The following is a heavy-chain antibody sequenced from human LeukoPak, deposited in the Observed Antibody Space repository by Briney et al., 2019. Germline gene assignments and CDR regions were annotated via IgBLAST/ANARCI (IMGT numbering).Heavy chain of an antibody. CDR2: IYNSGST. D-gene: IGHD3-10*01. CDR3: ARERFPNYYMDV. J-gene: IGHJ6*03. Sequence: SQTLALTCTVSGGSFSSCSYYWSWIRQPAGKGLEWIGRIYNSGSTNYNPYVKSRVPLSDNRSKIQFSLKTSSLTVTPTNLYSCARERFPNYYMDVWGKGTTVSVSS. CDR1: GGSFSSCSYY. V-gene: IGHV4-61*02.